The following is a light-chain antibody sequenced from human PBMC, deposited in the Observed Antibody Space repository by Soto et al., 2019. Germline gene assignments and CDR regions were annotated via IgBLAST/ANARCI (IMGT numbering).Light chain of an antibody. CDR1: QIIGNS. Sequence: EIVLTQSPATLSLSPGERATLSCRASQIIGNSLAWYQQRPGQAPRLLVYDASNTGTNIPARFSGSGSGTDFSLTISSLEPDDFAVYYCQQRASWPWTFGQGTKVEIK. J-gene: IGKJ1*01. CDR2: DAS. V-gene: IGKV3-11*01. CDR3: QQRASWPWT.